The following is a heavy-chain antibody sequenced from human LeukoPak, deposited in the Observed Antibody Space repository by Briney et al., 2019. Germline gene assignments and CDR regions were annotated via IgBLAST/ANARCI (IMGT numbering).Heavy chain of an antibody. CDR1: GGTFSSYA. Sequence: SVKVSCKASGGTFSSYAISWVRQAPGQGLEWMGGIIPIFGTANYAQKFQGRVTITADESTSTAYMELSSLRSEDTAVYYCASDIVVVPAAIPDTSYYYYYMDVWGKGTTVTVSS. D-gene: IGHD2-2*02. J-gene: IGHJ6*03. CDR2: IIPIFGTA. CDR3: ASDIVVVPAAIPDTSYYYYYMDV. V-gene: IGHV1-69*13.